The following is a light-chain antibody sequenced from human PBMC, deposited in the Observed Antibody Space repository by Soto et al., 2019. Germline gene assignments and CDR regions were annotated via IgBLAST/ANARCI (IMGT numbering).Light chain of an antibody. Sequence: QSALTQPASVSGSPGQSITISCTGTSSDIGGYNFVSWYQHHPGRAPKLMIYEVSNRPSGVSNRFSGSKSGDTASLTISGLQAEDEADYSCTSYRTPPSLLYVFGTGTKVTVL. V-gene: IGLV2-14*01. CDR2: EVS. CDR1: SSDIGGYNF. CDR3: TSYRTPPSLLYV. J-gene: IGLJ1*01.